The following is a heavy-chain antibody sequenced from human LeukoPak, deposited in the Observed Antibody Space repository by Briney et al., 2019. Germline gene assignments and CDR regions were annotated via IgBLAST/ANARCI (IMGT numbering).Heavy chain of an antibody. V-gene: IGHV4-39*07. D-gene: IGHD3-22*01. CDR2: IYHSGST. CDR3: ARDKGDRQYNWFDP. Sequence: SETLSLTCTVSGGSLISSSDLWVWIRQPPGKGLEWIGNIYHSGSTYYNPSLKSRVTTSLDTSKNQFSLKLTSVTAADTAVYYCARDKGDRQYNWFDPWGQGTLVTVSS. J-gene: IGHJ5*02. CDR1: GGSLISSSDL.